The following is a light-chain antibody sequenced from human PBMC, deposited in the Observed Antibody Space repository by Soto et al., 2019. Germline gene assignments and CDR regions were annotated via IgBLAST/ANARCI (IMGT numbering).Light chain of an antibody. CDR3: CSSAGSSTRED. V-gene: IGLV2-11*01. Sequence: QSALTQPRSVSGTPGQSLTISCPGTSSDVGGYDYVSWYQHHPGTVPKLLIYDVTNRPSGVPHRFSGSKSRNTSSLPISRFRAEEEEDYNCCSSAGSSTREDFGTGTKV. J-gene: IGLJ1*01. CDR1: SSDVGGYDY. CDR2: DVT.